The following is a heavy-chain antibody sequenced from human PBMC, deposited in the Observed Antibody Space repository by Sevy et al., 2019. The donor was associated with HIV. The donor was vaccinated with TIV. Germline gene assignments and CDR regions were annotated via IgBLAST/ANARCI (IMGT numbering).Heavy chain of an antibody. D-gene: IGHD6-6*01. J-gene: IGHJ4*02. V-gene: IGHV3-33*01. CDR2: IWYDGSNK. Sequence: QLGGSLRLSCAASGFTFSSYGMHWVRQAPGKGLEWVAVIWYDGSNKYYADSVKGRFTISRDNSKNTLYLQMNSLRAEDTAVYYCARDEDTAARPGYFDYWGQGTLVTVSS. CDR1: GFTFSSYG. CDR3: ARDEDTAARPGYFDY.